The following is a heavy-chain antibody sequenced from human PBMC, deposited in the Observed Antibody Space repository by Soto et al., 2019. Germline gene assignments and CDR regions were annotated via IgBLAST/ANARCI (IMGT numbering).Heavy chain of an antibody. V-gene: IGHV3-20*01. CDR3: ARESGDYAVGYYYYMDV. J-gene: IGHJ6*03. D-gene: IGHD4-17*01. CDR2: INWNGGST. Sequence: GGSLRLSCAASGFTFDDYGMSWVRQAPGKGLEWVSGINWNGGSTGYADSVKGRFTISRDNAKNSLYLQMNSLRAEDTALYHCARESGDYAVGYYYYMDVWGKGTTVTVSS. CDR1: GFTFDDYG.